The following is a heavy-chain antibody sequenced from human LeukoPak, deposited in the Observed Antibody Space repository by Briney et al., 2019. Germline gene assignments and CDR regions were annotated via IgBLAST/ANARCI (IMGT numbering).Heavy chain of an antibody. D-gene: IGHD2-15*01. Sequence: ASMKVSCKASGYTFTGYYMHWVRQAPGQGLEWMGWINPNGGGTNYAQKFQGRVTMTRDTSISTAYMELSRLRSDDTAVYYCARVVVVVAATPSYFDYWGQGTLVTVSS. V-gene: IGHV1-2*02. CDR2: INPNGGGT. CDR3: ARVVVVVAATPSYFDY. J-gene: IGHJ4*02. CDR1: GYTFTGYY.